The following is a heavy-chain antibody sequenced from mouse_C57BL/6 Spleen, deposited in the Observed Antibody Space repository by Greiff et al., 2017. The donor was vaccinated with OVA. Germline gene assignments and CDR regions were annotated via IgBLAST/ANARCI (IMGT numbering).Heavy chain of an antibody. CDR3: ARERYDYDDAMDY. D-gene: IGHD2-4*01. CDR1: GYTFTDSY. Sequence: VQLQQSGAELVRPGASVKLSCKASGYTFTDSYINWVKQRPGQGLEWIARIYPGSGNTYYNEKFKGKATLTAEKSSSTAYMQLSSLTSEDSAVYFCARERYDYDDAMDYWGQGTSVTVSS. J-gene: IGHJ4*01. V-gene: IGHV1-76*01. CDR2: IYPGSGNT.